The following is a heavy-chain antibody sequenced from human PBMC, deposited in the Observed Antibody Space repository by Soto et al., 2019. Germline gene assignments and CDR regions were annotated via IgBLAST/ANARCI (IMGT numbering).Heavy chain of an antibody. CDR3: ARGPPSYYGILTHGFDY. CDR2: ISAYNGNT. D-gene: IGHD3-9*01. V-gene: IGHV1-18*01. Sequence: ASVKVSCKASGYTFTSYGISWVRQAPGQGLEWMGWISAYNGNTNYAQKLQGRVTMTTDTSTSTAYMELRSLRSDDTAVYYCARGPPSYYGILTHGFDYWGQGTLVTVSS. CDR1: GYTFTSYG. J-gene: IGHJ4*02.